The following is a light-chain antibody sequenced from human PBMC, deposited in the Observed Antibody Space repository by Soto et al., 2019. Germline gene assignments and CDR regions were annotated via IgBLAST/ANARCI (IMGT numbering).Light chain of an antibody. J-gene: IGKJ1*01. CDR2: DAS. CDR3: QQYNTYPWT. V-gene: IGKV1-5*01. Sequence: DIQMTQSPSTLSASVGGRVTITCRASQSISGWMAWYQQKPGKAPKLLIYDASNLESGVPSRFSGSTSRTEFTLTISSLQADDYATYYCQQYNTYPWTFGQGTKVEIK. CDR1: QSISGW.